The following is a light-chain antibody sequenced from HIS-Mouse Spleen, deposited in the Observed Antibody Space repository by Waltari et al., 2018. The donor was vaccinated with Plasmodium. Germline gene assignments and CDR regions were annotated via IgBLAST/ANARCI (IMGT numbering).Light chain of an antibody. CDR3: QQRSNWPPLT. J-gene: IGKJ4*01. CDR1: QSVSSY. Sequence: DIVLTQSPATMSLSTGEGSPLSCRASQSVSSYLACYQQKPGQAPRLLIYDASNRATGIPARFSGSGSGTDFTLTISSLEPEDFAVYYCQQRSNWPPLTFGGGTKVEIK. V-gene: IGKV3-11*01. CDR2: DAS.